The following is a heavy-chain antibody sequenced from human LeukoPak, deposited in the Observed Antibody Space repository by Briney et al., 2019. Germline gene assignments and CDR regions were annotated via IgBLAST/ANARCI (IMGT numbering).Heavy chain of an antibody. CDR3: AADLRYFDSEANYYYGMDV. J-gene: IGHJ6*02. CDR1: GFTFTSSA. D-gene: IGHD3-9*01. V-gene: IGHV1-58*02. Sequence: SVKVSCKASGFTFTSSAMQWVRQARGQRLEWIGWIVVGSGNTNYAQKFQERVTITRDMSTSTAYMELSSLRSEDTAVYYCAADLRYFDSEANYYYGMDVWGQGTTVTVSS. CDR2: IVVGSGNT.